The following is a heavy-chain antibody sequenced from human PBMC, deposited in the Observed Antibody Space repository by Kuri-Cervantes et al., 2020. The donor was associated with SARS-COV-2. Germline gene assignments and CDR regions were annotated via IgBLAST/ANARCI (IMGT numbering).Heavy chain of an antibody. J-gene: IGHJ4*02. CDR2: INHSGST. CDR3: ARTPSSGWYSFDY. D-gene: IGHD6-19*01. V-gene: IGHV4-34*01. CDR1: GGSFSGYY. Sequence: SETLSLTCAVYGGSFSGYYWSWIRQPPGKGLEWVGEINHSGSTNHNPSLKSRVTISVDTSKNQFSLKLSSVTAADTAVYYCARTPSSGWYSFDYWGQGNLVNVSS.